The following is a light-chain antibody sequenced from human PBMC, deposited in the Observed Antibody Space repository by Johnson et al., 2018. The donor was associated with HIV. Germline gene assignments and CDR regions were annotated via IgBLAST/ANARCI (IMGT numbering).Light chain of an antibody. J-gene: IGLJ1*01. CDR3: GTWDSSLSAAV. V-gene: IGLV1-51*02. Sequence: HSVLTQPPSVSAAPGQKVTISCSGSSSKIGNNYVSWYQQLPGTAPKLLIYENNKRPSGIPDRFSGSKSGTSATLGITGLQTGDEADYYCGTWDSSLSAAVVGTGTKVTVL. CDR2: ENN. CDR1: SSKIGNNY.